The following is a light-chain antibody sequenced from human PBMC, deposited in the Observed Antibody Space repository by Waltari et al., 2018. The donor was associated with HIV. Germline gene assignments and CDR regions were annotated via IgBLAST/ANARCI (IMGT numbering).Light chain of an antibody. CDR2: AVI. Sequence: QSALTQPPSASGSPGQSVTLSCTGTSSDVGGYNYVSWHQQHPGKAPKLMIYAVIKRPSGCPERFSGSKAGNTASLTVSGLQPEDEADYYCSSHAGSKVVFGGGTRLTVL. V-gene: IGLV2-8*01. CDR1: SSDVGGYNY. J-gene: IGLJ2*01. CDR3: SSHAGSKVV.